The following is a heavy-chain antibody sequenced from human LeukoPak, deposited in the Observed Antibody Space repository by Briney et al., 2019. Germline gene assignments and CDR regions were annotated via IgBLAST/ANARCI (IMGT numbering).Heavy chain of an antibody. CDR1: GFIFSDYF. D-gene: IGHD2-15*01. CDR3: ARDLPDCSGGSC. Sequence: GGSLRLSCAASGFIFSDYFMSWLRQAPGKGLEWVSYISDTGTTIYYADSVKGRFTISRDNAENSVYLQMSSLRPEDTAVYYCARDLPDCSGGSCWGQGTLVTVSS. CDR2: ISDTGTTI. V-gene: IGHV3-11*01. J-gene: IGHJ4*02.